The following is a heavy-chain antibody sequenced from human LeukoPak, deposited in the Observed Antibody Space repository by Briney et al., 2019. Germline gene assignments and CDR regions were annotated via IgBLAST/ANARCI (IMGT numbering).Heavy chain of an antibody. D-gene: IGHD6-13*01. CDR2: ISAYNGNT. CDR1: GYTFTSYG. Sequence: ASVKVSCKASGYTFTSYGISWVRQAPGQGLEWMGWISAYNGNTNYAQKFQGRVTMTTDTSTSTAYMELRSLRSDDTAVYYCATIALPGMSAGCLDYWGQGTLVTVSS. CDR3: ATIALPGMSAGCLDY. V-gene: IGHV1-18*01. J-gene: IGHJ4*02.